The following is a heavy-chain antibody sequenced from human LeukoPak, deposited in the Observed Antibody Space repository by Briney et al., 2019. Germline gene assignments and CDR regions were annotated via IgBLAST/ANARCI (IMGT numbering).Heavy chain of an antibody. D-gene: IGHD2-2*02. CDR2: INPNSGGT. J-gene: IGHJ4*02. CDR1: GYTFTGYY. Sequence: ASVKVSCKASGYTFTGYYIHWVRQAPGQGLEWMGWINPNSGGTNYAQKFQGRVTMTRDTSISTAYMELSRLRSDDTAVYYCASMGAGGYCSSTSCYTPDYWGQGTLVTVSS. V-gene: IGHV1-2*02. CDR3: ASMGAGGYCSSTSCYTPDY.